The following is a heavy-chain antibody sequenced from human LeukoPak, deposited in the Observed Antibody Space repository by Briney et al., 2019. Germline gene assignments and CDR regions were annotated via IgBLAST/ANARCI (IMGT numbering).Heavy chain of an antibody. J-gene: IGHJ6*02. CDR3: ARSIGLTGGGVDV. Sequence: TGGSLRLSCAASGFTFSDYNMNWVRQAPGKGQEWVSYITNGGSTIHHADSVKGRFTISRDNAKKTLYLQMNSLRAEDTAVYYCARSIGLTGGGVDVWGQGTTVTVSS. V-gene: IGHV3-11*01. CDR1: GFTFSDYN. CDR2: ITNGGSTI. D-gene: IGHD3-9*01.